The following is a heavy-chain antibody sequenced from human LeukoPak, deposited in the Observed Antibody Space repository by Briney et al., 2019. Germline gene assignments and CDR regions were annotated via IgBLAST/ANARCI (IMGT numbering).Heavy chain of an antibody. J-gene: IGHJ5*02. CDR3: ARHPRLSAFDP. CDR2: INHSGST. D-gene: IGHD2/OR15-2a*01. CDR1: GGSFSGYY. Sequence: SETLSLTCAVYGGSFSGYYWSWIRQPPGKGLEWIGEINHSGSTNYNPSLKSRVTISVDTSKNQFSLKLSSVTAADTAVYYCARHPRLSAFDPWGQGTLVTVSS. V-gene: IGHV4-34*01.